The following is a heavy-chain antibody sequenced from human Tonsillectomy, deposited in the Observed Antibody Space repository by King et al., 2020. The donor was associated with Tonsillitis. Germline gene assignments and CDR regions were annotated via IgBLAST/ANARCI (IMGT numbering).Heavy chain of an antibody. CDR1: GGSFSGYY. CDR3: ARSPLVRGVISEKRAQTRKYYFDY. D-gene: IGHD3-10*01. Sequence: VQLQQWGAGLLKPSETLSLTCAVYGGSFSGYYWSWIRQPPGKGLEWIGEINHSGSTNYNPSLKSRVTVSVDTSKNQFSLKLSSVTAADTAVYYCARSPLVRGVISEKRAQTRKYYFDYWGQGTLVTVSS. CDR2: INHSGST. V-gene: IGHV4-34*01. J-gene: IGHJ4*02.